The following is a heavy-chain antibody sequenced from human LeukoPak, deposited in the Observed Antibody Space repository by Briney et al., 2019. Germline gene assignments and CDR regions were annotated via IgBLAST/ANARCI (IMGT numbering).Heavy chain of an antibody. CDR1: SGSINSDGYY. D-gene: IGHD5-24*01. CDR2: VYSTGSA. J-gene: IGHJ3*02. CDR3: ARVYRRDGYNYDGFDI. V-gene: IGHV4-61*02. Sequence: SQTLSLTCTVSSGSINSDGYYWSWIRHPAGKGLEWIGRVYSTGSANYSPSLESRVIISIDTSKNQFFLRLSSVTAADTAVYYCARVYRRDGYNYDGFDIWGQGTMVTVS.